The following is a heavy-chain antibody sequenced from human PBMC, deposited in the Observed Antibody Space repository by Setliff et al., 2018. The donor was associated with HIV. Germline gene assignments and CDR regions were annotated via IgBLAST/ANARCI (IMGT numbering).Heavy chain of an antibody. Sequence: GASVKVSCKASGYTFSDFGISWVRQAPGQGLEWMGWISGYNGNTKYAQEVQGRVTMTTKTSTSTAYMELRNLRSDDTAVHYCARSDCSSVRCYLGHAFEIWGQGTMVTVSS. D-gene: IGHD2-15*01. CDR3: ARSDCSSVRCYLGHAFEI. J-gene: IGHJ3*02. CDR2: ISGYNGNT. V-gene: IGHV1-18*01. CDR1: GYTFSDFG.